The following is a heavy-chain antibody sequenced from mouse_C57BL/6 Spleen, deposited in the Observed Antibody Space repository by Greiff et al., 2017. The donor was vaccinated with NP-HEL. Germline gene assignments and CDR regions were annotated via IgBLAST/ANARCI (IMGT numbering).Heavy chain of an antibody. CDR1: GYSITSDY. Sequence: EVKVVESGPGLAKPSQTLSLTCSVTGYSITSDYWNWIRKFPGNKLEYMGYISYSGSTYYNPSLKSRISITRDTSKNQYYLQLNAVTTEDTATYYCARSDGYSWYFDVWGTGTTVTVSS. V-gene: IGHV3-8*01. D-gene: IGHD2-3*01. CDR2: ISYSGST. J-gene: IGHJ1*03. CDR3: ARSDGYSWYFDV.